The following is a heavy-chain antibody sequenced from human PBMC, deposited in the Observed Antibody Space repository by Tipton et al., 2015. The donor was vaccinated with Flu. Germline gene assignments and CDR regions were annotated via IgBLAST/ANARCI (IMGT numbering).Heavy chain of an antibody. CDR1: GDSTTNSGHH. CDR3: ATVSSFYFFFDS. CDR2: LYPTGDS. Sequence: TLSLTCSVSGDSTTNSGHHWAWIRQPPGEDLQWIGSLYPTGDSFHNPSLAGRVSISGDTSKGQFSLRLTSVTAADTALYYCATVSSFYFFFDSWGLGTLVTVSS. V-gene: IGHV4-39*07. D-gene: IGHD2-15*01. J-gene: IGHJ4*02.